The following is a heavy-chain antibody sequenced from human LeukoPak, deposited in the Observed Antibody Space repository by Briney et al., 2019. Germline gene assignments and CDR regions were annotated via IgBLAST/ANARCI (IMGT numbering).Heavy chain of an antibody. D-gene: IGHD2-2*02. Sequence: GWSLRLSCAASGFTFSSYWMSWVRQAPGKGLEWVANIKQDGREKYYVDSVKGRFTISRDNAKNSLYLQMNSLRAEDTAGYYCARDCSSTSGYTDDYWGQGTLVSVSS. CDR3: ARDCSSTSGYTDDY. CDR2: IKQDGREK. V-gene: IGHV3-7*01. CDR1: GFTFSSYW. J-gene: IGHJ4*02.